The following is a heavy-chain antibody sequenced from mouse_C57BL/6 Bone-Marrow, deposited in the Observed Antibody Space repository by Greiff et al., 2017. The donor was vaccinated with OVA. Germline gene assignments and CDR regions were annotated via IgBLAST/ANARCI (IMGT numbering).Heavy chain of an antibody. CDR3: ARRGSITTGYFDV. V-gene: IGHV4-1*01. Sequence: PTATVDFSRYWMSWVRRAPGKGLEWIGEINPDSSTINYAPSLKDKFIISRDNAKNTLYLQMSKVRSEDTALYYCARRGSITTGYFDVWGTGTTVTVSS. CDR2: INPDSSTI. D-gene: IGHD1-1*01. CDR1: TVDFSRYW. J-gene: IGHJ1*03.